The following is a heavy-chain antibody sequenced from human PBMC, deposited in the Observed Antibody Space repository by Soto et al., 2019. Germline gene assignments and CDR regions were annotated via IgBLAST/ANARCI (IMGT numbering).Heavy chain of an antibody. Sequence: QVQLAQSGGEVKKPGASVKVSCKASGYTFIRYGINWVRQAPGQGLQWMGWISPYNDNTNYGQKVQGRVTVTADTSTRTVYMELRNLRSEDTAVYYCARGGFWNGYYSKLYDYGMDVWGQGTTVIVSS. J-gene: IGHJ6*02. CDR2: ISPYNDNT. D-gene: IGHD4-4*01. CDR1: GYTFIRYG. CDR3: ARGGFWNGYYSKLYDYGMDV. V-gene: IGHV1-18*01.